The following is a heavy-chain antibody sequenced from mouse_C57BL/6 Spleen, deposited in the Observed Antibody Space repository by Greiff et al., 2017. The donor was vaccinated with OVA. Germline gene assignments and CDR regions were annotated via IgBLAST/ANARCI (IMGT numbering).Heavy chain of an antibody. D-gene: IGHD1-1*01. Sequence: EVNLVESGGDLVKPGGSLKLSCAASGFTFSSYGMSWVRQTPDKRLEWVATISSGGSYTYYPDSVKGRFTISRDNAKNTLYLQMSSLKSEDTAMYYCARPPVVATEGFAYWGQGTLVTVSA. V-gene: IGHV5-6*01. J-gene: IGHJ3*01. CDR1: GFTFSSYG. CDR2: ISSGGSYT. CDR3: ARPPVVATEGFAY.